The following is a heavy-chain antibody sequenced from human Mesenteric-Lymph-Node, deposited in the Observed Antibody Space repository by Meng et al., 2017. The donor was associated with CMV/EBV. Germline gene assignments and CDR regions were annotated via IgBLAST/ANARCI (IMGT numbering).Heavy chain of an antibody. Sequence: ASVKVSCKASGGTFSTYAISWVRQAPGQGLEWMGWSSGYNTNTNYAQNLQDRVTMTTDTSTSTAYMELRSLRSDDTAVYYCARDHLGRGTSPPDYWGQGTLVTVSS. CDR1: GGTFSTYA. CDR2: SSGYNTNT. J-gene: IGHJ4*02. D-gene: IGHD7-27*01. CDR3: ARDHLGRGTSPPDY. V-gene: IGHV1-18*01.